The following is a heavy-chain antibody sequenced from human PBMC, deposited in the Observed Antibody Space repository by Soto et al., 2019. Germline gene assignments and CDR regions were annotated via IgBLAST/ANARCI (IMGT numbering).Heavy chain of an antibody. Sequence: GGSLRLSCAASGFTFSSYGMHWVRQAPGKGLEWVAVIWYDGSNKYYADSVKGRFTISRDNSKNTLYLQMNSLRAEDTAVYYCATATHIAVAGRARDLDIWGQGTMVTVSS. D-gene: IGHD6-19*01. CDR1: GFTFSSYG. V-gene: IGHV3-33*01. CDR3: ATATHIAVAGRARDLDI. CDR2: IWYDGSNK. J-gene: IGHJ3*02.